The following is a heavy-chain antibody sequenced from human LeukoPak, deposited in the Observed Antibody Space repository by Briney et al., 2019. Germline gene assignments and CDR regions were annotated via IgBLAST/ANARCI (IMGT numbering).Heavy chain of an antibody. V-gene: IGHV1-69*01. J-gene: IGHJ6*03. Sequence: GASVKVSCKASGGTLSSYAISWVRQAPGQGLEWMGGIIPIFGTANYAQKFQGRVAITADESTSTAYMELSSLRSEDTAVYYCARSYDILTGYRTYYYYMDVWGKGTTVTVSS. CDR2: IIPIFGTA. D-gene: IGHD3-9*01. CDR1: GGTLSSYA. CDR3: ARSYDILTGYRTYYYYMDV.